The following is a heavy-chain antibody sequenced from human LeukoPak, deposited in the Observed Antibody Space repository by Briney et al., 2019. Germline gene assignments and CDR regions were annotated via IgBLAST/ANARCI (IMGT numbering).Heavy chain of an antibody. CDR3: ASQNDYGDPFDY. CDR1: GGSISSYY. J-gene: IGHJ4*02. D-gene: IGHD4-17*01. CDR2: IYYSGST. V-gene: IGHV4-59*12. Sequence: SETLSLTCTVSGGSISSYYWSWIRQPPGKGLEWLGYIYYSGSTNYNPSLKSRITVSVDTSRNQFYLKLTSLTAADTAVYYCASQNDYGDPFDYWGQGTLVTVAS.